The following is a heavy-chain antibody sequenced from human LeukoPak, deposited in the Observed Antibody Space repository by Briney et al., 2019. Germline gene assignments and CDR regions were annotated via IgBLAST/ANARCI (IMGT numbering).Heavy chain of an antibody. Sequence: PGGSLRLSCAASGFTFSSYGMHWVRQAPGKGLEWVSAISGSGGSTYYADSVKGRFTISRDNSKNTLYLQMNSLRAEDTAVYYCAKVWSSGYYGGSFDYWGQGTLVTVSS. J-gene: IGHJ4*02. CDR2: ISGSGGST. V-gene: IGHV3-23*01. CDR1: GFTFSSYG. D-gene: IGHD3-22*01. CDR3: AKVWSSGYYGGSFDY.